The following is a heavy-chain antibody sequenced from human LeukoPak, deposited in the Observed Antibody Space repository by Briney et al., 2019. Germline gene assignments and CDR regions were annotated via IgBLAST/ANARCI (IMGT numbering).Heavy chain of an antibody. J-gene: IGHJ5*02. D-gene: IGHD2-15*01. Sequence: ASVKVSCKASGYTFTTYHAMNWVRQAPGQGLEWMGWINTNTGNPTYAQGFTGRFVFSLDTSVSTAYLQISSLKAEDTAVYYRARGLGYCSGGTCSFDPWGQGTLVTVSS. CDR1: GYTFTTYHA. CDR3: ARGLGYCSGGTCSFDP. CDR2: INTNTGNP. V-gene: IGHV7-4-1*02.